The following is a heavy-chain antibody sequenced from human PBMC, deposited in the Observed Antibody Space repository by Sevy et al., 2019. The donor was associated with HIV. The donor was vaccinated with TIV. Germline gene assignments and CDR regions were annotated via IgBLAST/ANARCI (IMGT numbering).Heavy chain of an antibody. D-gene: IGHD3-22*01. J-gene: IGHJ4*02. V-gene: IGHV3-23*01. CDR1: GFTFSSYA. CDR3: AILLKYYYDGSGYYYQVPSDY. Sequence: GGCLRLSCAASGFTFSSYAMSWVRQAPGKGLEWISTISGSGGSTYYADSVKGRFTISRDNFKNRLYLQMNSLRAEDTAVYYCAILLKYYYDGSGYYYQVPSDYWGQGTLVTVSS. CDR2: ISGSGGST.